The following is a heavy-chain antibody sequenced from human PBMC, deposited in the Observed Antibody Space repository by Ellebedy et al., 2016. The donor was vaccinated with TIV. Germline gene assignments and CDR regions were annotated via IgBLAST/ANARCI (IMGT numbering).Heavy chain of an antibody. D-gene: IGHD6-19*01. CDR3: ARDETWEDSSGWSDY. V-gene: IGHV3-33*01. CDR2: IWYDGSNK. J-gene: IGHJ4*02. CDR1: GFTFSTYG. Sequence: PGGSLRLSCAASGFTFSTYGMHWVRKAPGKGLERVAVIWYDGSNKYYADSVKGRFTISRDNSKNTLYLQKNSLRAEDTAVYYSARDETWEDSSGWSDYWGQGTLVTVSS.